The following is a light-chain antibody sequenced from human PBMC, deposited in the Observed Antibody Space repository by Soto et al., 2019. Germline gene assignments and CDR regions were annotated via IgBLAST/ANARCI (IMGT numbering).Light chain of an antibody. CDR1: QSVGRNY. CDR2: VAS. J-gene: IGKJ4*01. Sequence: EIVLTQSPGTLSVSPGERATLSCRAIQSVGRNYLAWYQQKPGQAPRLLIHVASNRATGVPDRFSGSGSGTDFSLTISRLAPEDFAVYYCQQYANSPLTFGGGTKVETK. V-gene: IGKV3-20*01. CDR3: QQYANSPLT.